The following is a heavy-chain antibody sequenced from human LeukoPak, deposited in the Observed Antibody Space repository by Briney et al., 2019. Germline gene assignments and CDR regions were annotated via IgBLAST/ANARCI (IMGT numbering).Heavy chain of an antibody. D-gene: IGHD6-19*01. CDR2: IYSGGST. Sequence: GGSLRLSCAASGFTVSSNYMSWVRQAPGKGLERVSVIYSGGSTYYADSVKGRFTISRDNSKNTLYLQMNSLRAEDTAVYYCARERPGIAVAGTSYGMDVWGQGTTVTVSS. CDR1: GFTVSSNY. J-gene: IGHJ6*02. V-gene: IGHV3-53*01. CDR3: ARERPGIAVAGTSYGMDV.